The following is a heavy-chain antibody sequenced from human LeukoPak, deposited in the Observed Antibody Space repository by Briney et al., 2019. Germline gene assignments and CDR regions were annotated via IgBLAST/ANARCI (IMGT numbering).Heavy chain of an antibody. CDR1: GGSISSSTYY. CDR2: IYYSGST. V-gene: IGHV4-39*07. J-gene: IGHJ4*02. CDR3: ARVSGTYGSGIFDY. Sequence: SETLPLTCAVSGGSISSSTYYWGWIRQPPGKGLEWIGGIYYSGSTYYNPPLRSRVTISIDTSKNQFSLKLNSVPVADTAVYYCARVSGTYGSGIFDYWGQGTLVTVSS. D-gene: IGHD6-19*01.